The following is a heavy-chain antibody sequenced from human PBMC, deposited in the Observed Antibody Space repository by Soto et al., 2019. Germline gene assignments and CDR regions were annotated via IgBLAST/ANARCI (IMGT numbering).Heavy chain of an antibody. V-gene: IGHV3-30-3*01. CDR1: GFTFSSYA. J-gene: IGHJ6*02. CDR2: ISYDGSNK. CDR3: ASGNRCTNGVCYPYYYYGMDV. Sequence: QVQLVESGGGVVQPGRSLRLSCAASGFTFSSYAMHWVRQAPGKGLEWVAVISYDGSNKYYADSVKGRFTISRDNSKNTLYLQMNSLRAEDTAVYYCASGNRCTNGVCYPYYYYGMDVWGQGTTVTVSS. D-gene: IGHD2-8*01.